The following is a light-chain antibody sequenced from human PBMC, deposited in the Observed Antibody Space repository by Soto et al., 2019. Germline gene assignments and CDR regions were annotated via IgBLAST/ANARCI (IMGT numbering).Light chain of an antibody. V-gene: IGLV2-23*01. Sequence: QSALTQPASVSGSPGQSITISCTGTSSDVGSYNLVSWYQHHPDTAPKLIIYDATKRPSGVSNRFFGSKSGNTASLTISGLQAEDEADYYCCSYAGSTTLYVVGTGTKLTVL. J-gene: IGLJ1*01. CDR2: DAT. CDR1: SSDVGSYNL. CDR3: CSYAGSTTLYV.